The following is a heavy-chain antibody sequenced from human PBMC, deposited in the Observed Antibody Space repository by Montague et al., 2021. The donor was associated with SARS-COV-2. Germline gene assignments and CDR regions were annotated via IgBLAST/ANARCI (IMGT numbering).Heavy chain of an antibody. CDR3: ARAAQKQYVLLWFGELLHDAFDI. CDR1: GFTFSSYA. V-gene: IGHV3-30-3*01. J-gene: IGHJ3*02. Sequence: SLILSCAASGFTFSSYAMPSVRQAPGKGLEWVAVISYDGSNKYYXDSVKGRFTISRDNSKNTLYLQMNSLRAEDTAVYYCARAAQKQYVLLWFGELLHDAFDIWGQGTMVTVSS. D-gene: IGHD3-10*01. CDR2: ISYDGSNK.